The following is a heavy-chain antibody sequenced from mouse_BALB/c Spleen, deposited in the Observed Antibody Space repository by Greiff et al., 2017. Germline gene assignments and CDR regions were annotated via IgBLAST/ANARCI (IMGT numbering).Heavy chain of an antibody. CDR1: GFTFSSYA. V-gene: IGHV5-6-5*01. J-gene: IGHJ4*01. D-gene: IGHD1-1*01. CDR2: ISSGGST. Sequence: EVKLVESGGGLVKPGGSLKLSCAASGFTFSSYAMSWVRQTPEKRLEWVASISSGGSTYYPDSVKGRFTISRDNARNILYLQMSSLRSEDTAMYYCAREGYYYGTKSLYAMDYWGQGTSVTVSS. CDR3: AREGYYYGTKSLYAMDY.